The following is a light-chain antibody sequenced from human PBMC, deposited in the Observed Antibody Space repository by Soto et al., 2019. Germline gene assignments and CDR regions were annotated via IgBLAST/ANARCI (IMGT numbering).Light chain of an antibody. J-gene: IGKJ4*01. CDR3: QQYYSYPPLT. Sequence: AIRMTQSPSSLSASTGDRVTITCRASQGISSYLAWYQQKPGKAPKLLIYAASTLQSGVPSRFSGSGSVTDFTLTISCLQSEDFATYYCQQYYSYPPLTFGVGTKVEIK. CDR1: QGISSY. CDR2: AAS. V-gene: IGKV1-8*01.